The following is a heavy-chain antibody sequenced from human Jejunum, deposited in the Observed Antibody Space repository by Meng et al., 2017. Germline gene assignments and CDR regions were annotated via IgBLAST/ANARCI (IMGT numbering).Heavy chain of an antibody. CDR1: GYTFSNYV. CDR3: ARERELGVAAYFDF. CDR2: INAGSGYT. Sequence: VQLVQSGAEVKKPGASVKVSCKASGYTFSNYVIYWVRQAPGQRLEWMGWINAGSGYTQYSQKFRGRVTLTRDTPASTSYMELRSLRSEDTAVYYCARERELGVAAYFDFWGQGTLVTVSS. D-gene: IGHD1-7*01. V-gene: IGHV1-3*01. J-gene: IGHJ4*02.